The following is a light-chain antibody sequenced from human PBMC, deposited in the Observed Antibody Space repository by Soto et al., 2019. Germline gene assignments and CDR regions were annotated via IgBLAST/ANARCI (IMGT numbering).Light chain of an antibody. V-gene: IGLV8-61*01. CDR2: NTN. Sequence: QTVVTQEPSFSVSPGRTVTLTCGLSSGSVSTSYYPSWYQQTPGQAPRTLICNTNTRSSGVPDRFSGSILGNKAALTITGAQADDESDYYCVLYMGSGTWVFGGGTKLTVL. CDR3: VLYMGSGTWV. CDR1: SGSVSTSYY. J-gene: IGLJ3*02.